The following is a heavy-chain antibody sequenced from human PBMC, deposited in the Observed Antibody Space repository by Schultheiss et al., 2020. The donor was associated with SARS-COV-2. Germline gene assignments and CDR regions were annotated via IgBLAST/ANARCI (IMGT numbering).Heavy chain of an antibody. V-gene: IGHV4-59*10. CDR2: IYTSGST. CDR3: ARRARETTVTYWYFDL. J-gene: IGHJ2*01. Sequence: SETLSLTCAVYGGSFSGYYWSWIRQPAGKGLEWIGRIYTSGSTNYNPSLKSRVTISVDTSKNQFSLKLSSVTAADTAVYYCARRARETTVTYWYFDLWGRGTLVTVSS. D-gene: IGHD4-17*01. CDR1: GGSFSGYY.